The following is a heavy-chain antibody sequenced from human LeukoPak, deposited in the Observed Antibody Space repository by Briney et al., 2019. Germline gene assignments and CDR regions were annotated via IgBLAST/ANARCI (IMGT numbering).Heavy chain of an antibody. CDR1: GGSISSSPYY. V-gene: IGHV4-39*01. Sequence: SETLSLTCTVSGGSISSSPYYWGWIRQPPGKGLEWIGNIYYSGSTYYNPSLKTRVTISVDTPKNQFSPKLTSVTAADTAVYYCARHASVDGNWPRPLDYWGQGSLVTVSS. CDR3: ARHASVDGNWPRPLDY. J-gene: IGHJ4*02. CDR2: IYYSGST. D-gene: IGHD6-19*01.